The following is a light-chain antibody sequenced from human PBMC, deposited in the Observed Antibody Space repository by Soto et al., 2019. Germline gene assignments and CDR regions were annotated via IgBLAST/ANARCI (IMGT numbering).Light chain of an antibody. V-gene: IGKV1-5*03. CDR2: KAS. Sequence: DIQMTQSPSSLSTSVGDRVTITCRASENIRDFVNWYQQKPGKAPKVLIYKASSLESGVLSRFSGSGSGTEFTLTISTLQPDDFATYYCQQYHNYWTFGQGTKVDIK. J-gene: IGKJ1*01. CDR3: QQYHNYWT. CDR1: ENIRDF.